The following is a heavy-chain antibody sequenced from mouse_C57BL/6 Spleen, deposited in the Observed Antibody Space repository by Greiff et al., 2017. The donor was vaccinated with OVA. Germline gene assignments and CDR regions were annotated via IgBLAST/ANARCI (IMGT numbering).Heavy chain of an antibody. CDR1: GYAFSSSW. J-gene: IGHJ2*01. CDR2: IYPGDGDT. CDR3: ARWNYGNYEGY. Sequence: QVQLQQSGPELVKPGASVKISCKASGYAFSSSWMNWVKQRPGKGLEWIGRIYPGDGDTNYNGKFKGKATLTADKSSSTAYMQLSSLTSEDSAVYFCARWNYGNYEGYWGQGTTLTVSS. V-gene: IGHV1-82*01. D-gene: IGHD2-1*01.